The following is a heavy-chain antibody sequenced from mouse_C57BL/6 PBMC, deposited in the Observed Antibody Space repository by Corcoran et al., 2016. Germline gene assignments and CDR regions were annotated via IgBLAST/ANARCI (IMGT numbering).Heavy chain of an antibody. V-gene: IGHV9-3*01. J-gene: IGHJ2*01. Sequence: QIQLVQSGPELKKPGETVTISCKASGYTFTTYGMSWVKQAPGKGLKWMGWINTYSGVPTYADDFKGRFAFSLETSASTAYLQINNLKNEDTATYFCARFYYGSSYDFDYWGQGTTLTVSS. CDR3: ARFYYGSSYDFDY. CDR2: INTYSGVP. CDR1: GYTFTTYG. D-gene: IGHD1-1*01.